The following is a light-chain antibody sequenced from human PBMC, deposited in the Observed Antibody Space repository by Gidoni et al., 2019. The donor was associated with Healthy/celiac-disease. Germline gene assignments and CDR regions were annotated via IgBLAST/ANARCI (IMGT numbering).Light chain of an antibody. CDR3: QQYDNLPLT. Sequence: DIQMTQSPSSLSASVGDRVTITCQASQDISNSLNWYQQKPGKAPKLLIYDASNLETGVPSRFSESGSGTDFTFTISSLQPEDIATYYCQQYDNLPLTFGGGTKVEIK. CDR2: DAS. V-gene: IGKV1-33*01. CDR1: QDISNS. J-gene: IGKJ4*01.